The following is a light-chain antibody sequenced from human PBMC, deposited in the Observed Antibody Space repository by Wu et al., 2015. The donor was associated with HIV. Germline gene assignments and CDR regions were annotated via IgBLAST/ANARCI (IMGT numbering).Light chain of an antibody. CDR2: GAS. J-gene: IGKJ2*03. CDR1: QSVRSSY. Sequence: EILLTQSPGTLSLSPGEGATLSCRASQSVRSSYLAWYQQKPGQAPRLLIYGASSRATGIPDRFSGSGSGTDFTLTISRLEPEEFAVYYCQQSGSSPRGYSFGQGTKLEIK. V-gene: IGKV3-20*01. CDR3: QQSGSSPRGYS.